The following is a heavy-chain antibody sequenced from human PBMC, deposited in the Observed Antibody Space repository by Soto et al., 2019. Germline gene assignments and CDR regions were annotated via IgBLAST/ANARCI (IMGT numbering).Heavy chain of an antibody. CDR2: IIPIFGTA. D-gene: IGHD6-13*01. Sequence: SLKVSCKASGCTFSSYAISWVRQAPGQGLEWMGGIIPIFGTANYAQKFQGRVTITADESTSTAYMELSSLRSEDTAVYYCARTRGIAAAGGMDVWGQGTTVTVSS. J-gene: IGHJ6*02. V-gene: IGHV1-69*13. CDR3: ARTRGIAAAGGMDV. CDR1: GCTFSSYA.